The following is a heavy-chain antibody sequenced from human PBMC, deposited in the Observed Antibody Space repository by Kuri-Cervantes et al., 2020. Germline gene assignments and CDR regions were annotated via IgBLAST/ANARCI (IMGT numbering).Heavy chain of an antibody. D-gene: IGHD3-3*01. CDR2: ISSSSSYI. Sequence: LSLTCAASGFTFSSYSMNWVRQAPGKGLEWVSSISSSSSYIYYADSVKGRFTISRDNAKNSLYLQMNSLRAEDTAVYYCARGGFDYYFDYWGQGTLVTVSS. V-gene: IGHV3-21*01. CDR3: ARGGFDYYFDY. J-gene: IGHJ4*02. CDR1: GFTFSSYS.